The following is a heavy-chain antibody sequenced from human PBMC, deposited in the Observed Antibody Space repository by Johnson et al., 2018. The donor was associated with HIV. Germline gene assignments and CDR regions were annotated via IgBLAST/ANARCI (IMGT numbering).Heavy chain of an antibody. CDR3: AKDLGNWDSPRSAFDI. CDR1: GFTVSSNY. J-gene: IGHJ3*02. D-gene: IGHD1/OR15-1a*01. V-gene: IGHV3-66*01. Sequence: VQLVESGGGLVQPGGSLRLSCAASGFTVSSNYMSWVRQAPGKGLEWVSVIYSGGSTYYADSVKGRFTISRDNAKNSLYLQLNSLRAEDTAVYYCAKDLGNWDSPRSAFDIWGQGTMVTVSS. CDR2: IYSGGST.